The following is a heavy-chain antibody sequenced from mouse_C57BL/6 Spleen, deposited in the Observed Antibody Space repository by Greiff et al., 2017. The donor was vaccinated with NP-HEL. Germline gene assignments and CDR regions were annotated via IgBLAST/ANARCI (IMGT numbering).Heavy chain of an antibody. Sequence: VQLQQSGAELVKPGASVKISCKASGYAFSSYWLNWVKQRPGQGLEWIGQIYPGDGDTNYNGKFKGKATLTADKSSSTAYMQLRSLTSEDSAVYFCARWDYDGYYSFDYWGKGTTLTGAS. D-gene: IGHD2-3*01. CDR2: IYPGDGDT. CDR1: GYAFSSYW. J-gene: IGHJ2*01. V-gene: IGHV1-80*01. CDR3: ARWDYDGYYSFDY.